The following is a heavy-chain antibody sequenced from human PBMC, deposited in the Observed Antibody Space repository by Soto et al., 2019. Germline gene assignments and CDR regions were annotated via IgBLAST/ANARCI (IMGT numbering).Heavy chain of an antibody. V-gene: IGHV1-46*01. CDR1: GYTFTSYY. CDR3: ARDLTGYYPFDY. CDR2: INPSGGST. Sequence: ASVKVSCKASGYTFTSYYMHWVRQAPGQGLEWMGIINPSGGSTSYAQKFQGRVTVTRDTSTSTVYMELSSLRSEDTAVYYCARDLTGYYPFDYWGQGTLVTVSS. D-gene: IGHD3-9*01. J-gene: IGHJ4*02.